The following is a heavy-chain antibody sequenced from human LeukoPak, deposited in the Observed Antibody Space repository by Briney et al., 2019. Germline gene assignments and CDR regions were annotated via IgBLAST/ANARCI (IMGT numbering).Heavy chain of an antibody. CDR3: AKAASSSWPSYQYGMDV. V-gene: IGHV3-23*01. CDR1: GFIFSSYS. J-gene: IGHJ6*02. Sequence: GGSLRLSCAASGFIFSSYSMSWVRQAPGKGLEWVSVITGSGKNTYHADSVKGRFTISKDNSKNTVYLQMNDLRVDDTAVYYCAKAASSSWPSYQYGMDVWGQGTTVTVSS. CDR2: ITGSGKNT. D-gene: IGHD6-13*01.